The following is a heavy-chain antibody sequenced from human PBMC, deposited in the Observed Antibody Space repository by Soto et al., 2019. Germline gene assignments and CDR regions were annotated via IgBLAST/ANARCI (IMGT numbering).Heavy chain of an antibody. D-gene: IGHD6-25*01. Sequence: TSETLSLTCTVSGGSISSGGYSWSWIRQPPGKGLEWIGYIYHSGSTYYNPSLKSRVTISVDRSKNQFSLKLSSVTAADTAVYYCARNRGYAPTNWFDPWGQGTLVTVSS. CDR1: GGSISSGGYS. CDR2: IYHSGST. J-gene: IGHJ5*02. CDR3: ARNRGYAPTNWFDP. V-gene: IGHV4-30-2*01.